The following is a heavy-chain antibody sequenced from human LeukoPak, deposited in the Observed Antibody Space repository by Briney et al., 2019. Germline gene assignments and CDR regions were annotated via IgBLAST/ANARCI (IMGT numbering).Heavy chain of an antibody. D-gene: IGHD3-22*01. V-gene: IGHV4-4*02. CDR2: IYHSGST. J-gene: IGHJ4*02. CDR1: GGSISSSNW. Sequence: SGTLSLTCAVSGGSISSSNWWSWVRQPPGKGLEWIGEIYHSGSTNYNPSLKSRVTISVDKSKNQFSLKLSSVVAADTAVYYCLGSLRDFYDYSGYRLYWGQGTQVTVSS. CDR3: LGSLRDFYDYSGYRLY.